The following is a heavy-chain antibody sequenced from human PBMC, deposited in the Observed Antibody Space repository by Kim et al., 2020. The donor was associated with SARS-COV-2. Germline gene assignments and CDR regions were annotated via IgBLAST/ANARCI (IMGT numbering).Heavy chain of an antibody. J-gene: IGHJ6*02. D-gene: IGHD3-10*01. CDR1: GGSFSGYY. Sequence: SETLSLTCAVYGGSFSGYYWSWIRQPPGKGLEWIGEINHSGSTNYNPSLKSRVTISVDTSKNQFSLKLSSVTAADTAVYYCARFRLWGSMVRGVTSLGYYYGMDVWGQGTTVTVSS. CDR2: INHSGST. V-gene: IGHV4-34*01. CDR3: ARFRLWGSMVRGVTSLGYYYGMDV.